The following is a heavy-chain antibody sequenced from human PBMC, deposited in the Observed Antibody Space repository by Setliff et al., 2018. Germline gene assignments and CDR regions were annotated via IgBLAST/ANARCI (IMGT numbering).Heavy chain of an antibody. CDR3: TFARDGYDVFDI. J-gene: IGHJ3*02. Sequence: GGSLRLSYAASGFSFSGSAVYWVRQASVKGLEWIGRIRGRTDNYATAYAASVRGRFTISRDDSKNTAYLQMNSLKTEDTAVYYCTFARDGYDVFDIWGQGTMVTVSS. D-gene: IGHD5-18*01. V-gene: IGHV3-73*01. CDR1: GFSFSGSA. CDR2: IRGRTDNYAT.